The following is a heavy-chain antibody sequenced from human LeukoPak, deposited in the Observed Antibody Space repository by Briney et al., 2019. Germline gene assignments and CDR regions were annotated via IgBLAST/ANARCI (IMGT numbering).Heavy chain of an antibody. CDR3: GKVSRYYGSGSSVDY. V-gene: IGHV3-23*01. Sequence: GGSLRLSCAASGFTFSSYAMSWGRQAPGKGLEWVSAISGSGGSTYYADSVKGRFTISRDNSKNTLYLQMNSLRAEDTAVYYCGKVSRYYGSGSSVDYWGQGTLVTVSS. D-gene: IGHD3-10*01. CDR1: GFTFSSYA. J-gene: IGHJ4*02. CDR2: ISGSGGST.